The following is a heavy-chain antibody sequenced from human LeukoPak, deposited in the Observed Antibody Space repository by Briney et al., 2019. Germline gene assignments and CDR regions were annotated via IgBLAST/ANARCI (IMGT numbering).Heavy chain of an antibody. CDR2: INPNNGDT. J-gene: IGHJ4*02. V-gene: IGHV1-2*02. CDR3: ASYPRSIPTPPFDY. Sequence: ASVKVSCKASGYTFTAQYMHWVRQAPGQGLEWMGWINPNNGDTKYAQSFLGRVTMTRDTSTATAYMELSSLRSDDTAVYFCASYPRSIPTPPFDYWGQGTLVTVSS. D-gene: IGHD2-21*01. CDR1: GYTFTAQY.